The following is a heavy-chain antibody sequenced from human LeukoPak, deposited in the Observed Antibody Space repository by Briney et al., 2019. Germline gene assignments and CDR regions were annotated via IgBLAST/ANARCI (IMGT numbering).Heavy chain of an antibody. V-gene: IGHV3-48*03. CDR1: GFTFSSYE. CDR2: VSSSGSTI. J-gene: IGHJ6*03. Sequence: GGSLRLSCAASGFTFSSYEMNWVRQAPGKGLGWVSYVSSSGSTIYYADSVKGRFTISRDNSKNTLYLQMNSLRAEDTAVYYCAKIDYYYYHYMDVWGKGTTVTISS. CDR3: AKIDYYYYHYMDV.